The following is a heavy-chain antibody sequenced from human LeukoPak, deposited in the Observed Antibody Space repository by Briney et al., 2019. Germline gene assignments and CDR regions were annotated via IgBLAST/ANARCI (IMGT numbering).Heavy chain of an antibody. V-gene: IGHV3-23*01. CDR1: GFTFSTYA. CDR3: AKASTVLKPIDS. D-gene: IGHD1-14*01. Sequence: GGSLRLSCAASGFTFSTYAMNWARQAPGKGLEWGSAISPIGSRTYYADSVKGRFTISRDNSKNTLYLQMNSLRAGDTAIYYCAKASTVLKPIDSWGQGTLVTVSS. J-gene: IGHJ4*02. CDR2: ISPIGSRT.